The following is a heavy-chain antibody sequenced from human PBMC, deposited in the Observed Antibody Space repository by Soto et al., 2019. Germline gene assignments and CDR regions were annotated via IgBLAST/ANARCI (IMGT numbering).Heavy chain of an antibody. CDR3: TADISKYLATKIDY. D-gene: IGHD5-12*01. CDR1: GFTFSNAW. V-gene: IGHV3-15*07. J-gene: IGHJ4*02. CDR2: IKSKTHGGTT. Sequence: EVQLVESGGGLVKPGGSLRLSCAASGFTFSNAWMNWVRQAPGKGLEWVGRIKSKTHGGTTDYAAPVKGRCTISRDDSKNTRYLQRNSLKTEDTAVYYCTADISKYLATKIDYWGQGTLVTVSS.